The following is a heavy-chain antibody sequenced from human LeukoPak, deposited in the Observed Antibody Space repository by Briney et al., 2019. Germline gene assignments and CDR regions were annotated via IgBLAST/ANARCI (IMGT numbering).Heavy chain of an antibody. CDR2: ISAYNGNT. J-gene: IGHJ5*02. D-gene: IGHD3-10*01. Sequence: ASVKVSCKASGYTFTSYGISWVRQAPGQGLEWMGWISAYNGNTNYVQKLQGRVTMTTDTSTSTAYMELRSLRSDDTAVYYCARDGRVTMVRGVTRNWFDPWGQGTLVTVSS. CDR1: GYTFTSYG. CDR3: ARDGRVTMVRGVTRNWFDP. V-gene: IGHV1-18*01.